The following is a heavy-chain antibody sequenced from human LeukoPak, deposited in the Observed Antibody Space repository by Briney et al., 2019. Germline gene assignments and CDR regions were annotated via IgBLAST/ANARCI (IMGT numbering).Heavy chain of an antibody. CDR2: IYYSGST. J-gene: IGHJ5*02. D-gene: IGHD3-10*01. CDR3: ARGGYYGSGNDFRFDP. CDR1: GGFISSYY. Sequence: SETLSLTCTVSGGFISSYYWSWIRQPPGQGLEWIGYIYYSGSTNYKPSLKSRVTISVDTSKNQFSLKLNSVTAADTAVYYCARGGYYGSGNDFRFDPWGQGTLVTVSS. V-gene: IGHV4-59*01.